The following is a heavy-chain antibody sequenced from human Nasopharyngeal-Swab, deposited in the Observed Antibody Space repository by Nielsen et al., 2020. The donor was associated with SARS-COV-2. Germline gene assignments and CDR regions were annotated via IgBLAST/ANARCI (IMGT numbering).Heavy chain of an antibody. D-gene: IGHD4-17*01. CDR2: IIPIFGTA. J-gene: IGHJ4*02. CDR3: ALGTGTPVTTWGGY. V-gene: IGHV1-69*01. Sequence: WVGQAPGQGLEWMGGIIPIFGTANYAQKFQGRVTITADESTSTAYMELSSLRSEDTAVYYCALGTGTPVTTWGGYWGQGTLVTVSS.